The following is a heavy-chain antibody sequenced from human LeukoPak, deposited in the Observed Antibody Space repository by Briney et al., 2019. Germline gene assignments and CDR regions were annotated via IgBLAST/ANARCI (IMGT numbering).Heavy chain of an antibody. D-gene: IGHD3-3*01. CDR1: GYTFTSYA. J-gene: IGHJ4*02. CDR2: ISGSGGST. CDR3: AKDQFVLRFLEWSTKGGFDY. V-gene: IGHV3-23*01. Sequence: GSVKVSCKASGYTFTSYAMSWVRQAPGKGLEWVSAISGSGGSTYYADSVKGRFTISRDNSKNTLYLQMNSLRAEDTAVYYCAKDQFVLRFLEWSTKGGFDYWGQGTLVTVSS.